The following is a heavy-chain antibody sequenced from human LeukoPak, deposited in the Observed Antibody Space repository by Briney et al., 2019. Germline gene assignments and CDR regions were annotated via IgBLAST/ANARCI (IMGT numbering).Heavy chain of an antibody. CDR3: AKDLYGYVSNWFDP. V-gene: IGHV3-23*01. D-gene: IGHD5-12*01. CDR1: GFTFSSYA. Sequence: QSGGSLRLSCAASGFTFSSYAMSWVRQPPGKGLEWVSAISGGGGSTYYADSVKGRFTISRDNSKNTLYLQMNSLRAEDTAVYYCAKDLYGYVSNWFDPWGQGTLVTVSS. CDR2: ISGGGGST. J-gene: IGHJ5*02.